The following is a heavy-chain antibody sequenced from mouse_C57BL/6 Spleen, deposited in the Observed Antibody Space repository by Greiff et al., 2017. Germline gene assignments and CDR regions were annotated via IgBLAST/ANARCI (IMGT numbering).Heavy chain of an antibody. D-gene: IGHD2-2*01. CDR3: AMRGLRRGDYYAMDY. CDR1: GYTFTSYW. V-gene: IGHV1-74*01. J-gene: IGHJ4*01. Sequence: QVQLQQPGAELVKPGASVKVSCKASGYTFTSYWMHWVKQRPGQGLEWIGRIHPSDSDTNYNQKFKGKATLTVDKSSSTAYMQLSSLTSEDSAVYYCAMRGLRRGDYYAMDYWGQGTSVTVSS. CDR2: IHPSDSDT.